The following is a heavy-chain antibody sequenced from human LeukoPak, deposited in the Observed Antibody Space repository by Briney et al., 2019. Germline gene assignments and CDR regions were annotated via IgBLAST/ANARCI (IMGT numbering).Heavy chain of an antibody. J-gene: IGHJ4*02. CDR1: GYSFTSYW. Sequence: GESLKISCKDSGYSFTSYWIGWVRQMPGKGLEWMGIIYPGDSDTRYSPSFQGQVTISADKSISTAYLQWSSLKASDTAMYYCARPGSGYSSGWAFDYWGQGTLVTVSS. V-gene: IGHV5-51*01. CDR3: ARPGSGYSSGWAFDY. CDR2: IYPGDSDT. D-gene: IGHD6-19*01.